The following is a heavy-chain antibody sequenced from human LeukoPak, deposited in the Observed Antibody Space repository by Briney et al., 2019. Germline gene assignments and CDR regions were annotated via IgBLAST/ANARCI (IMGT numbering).Heavy chain of an antibody. CDR2: IRSKTYGGTT. D-gene: IGHD7-27*01. CDR3: TRGGTGDFDY. V-gene: IGHV3-49*04. CDR1: GFTFGDYA. Sequence: GGSLRLSCTVSGFTFGDYAMTWVRQAPGKGLEWVGFIRSKTYGGTTDYAASVKARFSISRDDSKSIAYLQMNSLKAEDTAVYYCTRGGTGDFDYWGQGTLVTV. J-gene: IGHJ4*02.